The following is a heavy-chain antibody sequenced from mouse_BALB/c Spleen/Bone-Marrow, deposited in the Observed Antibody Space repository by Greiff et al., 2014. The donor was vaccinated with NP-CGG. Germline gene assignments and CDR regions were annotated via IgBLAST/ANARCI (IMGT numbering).Heavy chain of an antibody. CDR2: IRSKSKNYAT. Sequence: EVKLVESGGGLVQPKGSLKLSCAASGFTFNIYAMNWVRQAPGKGLEWVARIRSKSKNYATYYADSVKDRFTISRDDSQSMPHLQVNSLKTEDTAMYYCVRHSYHDNGLDYWGQGISVIVSS. CDR1: GFTFNIYA. V-gene: IGHV10-1*02. D-gene: IGHD2-12*01. J-gene: IGHJ4*01. CDR3: VRHSYHDNGLDY.